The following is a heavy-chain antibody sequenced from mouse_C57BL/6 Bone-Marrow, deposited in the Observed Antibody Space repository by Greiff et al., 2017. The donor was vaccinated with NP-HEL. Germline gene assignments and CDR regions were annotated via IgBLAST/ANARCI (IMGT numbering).Heavy chain of an antibody. D-gene: IGHD1-1*01. CDR3: ARWNTAVVDALDY. J-gene: IGHJ2*01. CDR1: GYTFTSYD. Sequence: QVQLQQSGPELVKPGASVKLSCKASGYTFTSYDINWVKQRPGQGLEWIGWIYPRDGSTKYNEKFKGKATLTVDTSSSTAYMELLSLTSEDSAVDYCARWNTAVVDALDYWGQGTTVTVSS. V-gene: IGHV1-85*01. CDR2: IYPRDGST.